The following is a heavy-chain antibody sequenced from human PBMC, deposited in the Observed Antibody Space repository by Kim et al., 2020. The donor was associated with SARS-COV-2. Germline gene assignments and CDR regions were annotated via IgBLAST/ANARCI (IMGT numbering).Heavy chain of an antibody. Sequence: GGSLRLSCAASGFTFSSYGMNWVRQAPGKGLEWVAVIWYDGSNTYYADSVKGRFTISRDKSKNTLYLQMNSLRAEDTAVYYCARAGTDCSLHCFDPWGQGTLVTVSS. CDR3: ARAGTDCSLHCFDP. D-gene: IGHD2-21*01. CDR1: GFTFSSYG. CDR2: IWYDGSNT. V-gene: IGHV3-33*01. J-gene: IGHJ5*02.